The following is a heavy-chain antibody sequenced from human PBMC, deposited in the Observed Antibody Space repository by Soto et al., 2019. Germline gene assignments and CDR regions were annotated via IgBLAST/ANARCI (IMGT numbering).Heavy chain of an antibody. CDR1: GGSINITSYY. CDR3: ARPGYGSGSYYY. Sequence: QLQLQESGPGLVKPSETLSLTCTVSGGSINITSYYWGWIRQSPGKGLEWIGSIYYSGSTYYNPSLRSRVTMSVDTSKNQFSLKLSSVTAADTAVYYCARPGYGSGSYYYWGQGTLVTVSS. D-gene: IGHD3-10*01. CDR2: IYYSGST. J-gene: IGHJ4*02. V-gene: IGHV4-39*01.